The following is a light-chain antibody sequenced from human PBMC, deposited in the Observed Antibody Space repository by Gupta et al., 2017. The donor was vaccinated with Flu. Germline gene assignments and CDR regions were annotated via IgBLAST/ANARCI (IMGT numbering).Light chain of an antibody. CDR1: SSDVGDYNY. CDR3: CSDAGSNTWV. J-gene: IGLJ3*02. V-gene: IGLV2-11*01. Sequence: QSALTQPRSVSGSPGQSVTISCTGTSSDVGDYNYVSWYQELPGKAPKLMIYDVFKRPSGVPDRFSGSKSGKTASLTVSGLQDEDEADYYCCSDAGSNTWVFGGGTKLTVL. CDR2: DVF.